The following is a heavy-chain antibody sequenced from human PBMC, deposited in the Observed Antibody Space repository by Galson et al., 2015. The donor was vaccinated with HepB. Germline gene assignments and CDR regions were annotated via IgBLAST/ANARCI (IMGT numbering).Heavy chain of an antibody. CDR1: GFTFSSYS. J-gene: IGHJ4*02. CDR3: ARGHTDYDFWSGNDY. CDR2: ISSSSSTI. D-gene: IGHD3-3*01. V-gene: IGHV3-48*01. Sequence: SLRLSCAASGFTFSSYSMNWVRQAPGKGLEWVSYISSSSSTIYYADSVKGRFTISRDNAKNSLYLQMNSLRAEDAAVYYCARGHTDYDFWSGNDYWGQGTLVTVSS.